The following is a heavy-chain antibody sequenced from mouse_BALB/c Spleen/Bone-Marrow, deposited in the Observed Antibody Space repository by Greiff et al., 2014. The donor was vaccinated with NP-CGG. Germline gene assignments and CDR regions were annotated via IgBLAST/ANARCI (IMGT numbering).Heavy chain of an antibody. Sequence: EVQLVESGPGLVKPSQSLSLTCTVTGYSITSDYAWNWIRQFPGNKLEWMGHITYSGGTSCNPSLKSRISFTRDTSKNQFFLQLNSVTIEDTATYYCARSGNFFDYWGQGTTLTVS. D-gene: IGHD1-3*01. J-gene: IGHJ2*01. CDR1: GYSITSDYA. CDR3: ARSGNFFDY. V-gene: IGHV3-2*02. CDR2: ITYSGGT.